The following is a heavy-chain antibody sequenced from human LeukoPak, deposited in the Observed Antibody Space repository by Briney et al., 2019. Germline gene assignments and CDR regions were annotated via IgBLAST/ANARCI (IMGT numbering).Heavy chain of an antibody. CDR1: GFTFSDYG. D-gene: IGHD3-22*01. Sequence: GGSLRLSCVVSGFTFSDYGMHWVRQAPGKGLEWVAVIWANRNNEYYADSVKGRFAISRDNSKNTVYLQVNSLSAEDTAVYFCARDADTSSHYSRFDFWGQGTLVTVSS. CDR3: ARDADTSSHYSRFDF. V-gene: IGHV3-33*01. J-gene: IGHJ4*02. CDR2: IWANRNNE.